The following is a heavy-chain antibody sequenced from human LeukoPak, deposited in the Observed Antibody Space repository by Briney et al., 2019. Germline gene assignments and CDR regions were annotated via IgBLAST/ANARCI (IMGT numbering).Heavy chain of an antibody. CDR1: GFTFSSYA. J-gene: IGHJ6*02. D-gene: IGHD6-19*01. Sequence: GGSLRLSCAASGFTFSSYAMHWVRQAPGKGLEWVAFISYDGSNKYYADSVKGRLTISRDNSKNTLDLQMISLRADDTAVYYCAKDLGSGWYLDYYYGMDVWGQGTTVTVSS. CDR2: ISYDGSNK. CDR3: AKDLGSGWYLDYYYGMDV. V-gene: IGHV3-30-3*01.